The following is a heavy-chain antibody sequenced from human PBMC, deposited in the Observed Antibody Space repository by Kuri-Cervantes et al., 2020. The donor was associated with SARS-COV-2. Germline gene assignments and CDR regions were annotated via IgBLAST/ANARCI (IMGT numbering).Heavy chain of an antibody. Sequence: SETLSLTCTVSGYSISSGYYWGWIRQPPGKGLEWIGSIYHSGSTNYNPSLKSRVTISVDTSKNQFSLKLSSVTAADTAVYYCAKTYYYDSSGYFSRRPNFTFDYWGQGTLVTVSS. CDR1: GYSISSGYY. J-gene: IGHJ4*02. V-gene: IGHV4-38-2*02. CDR3: AKTYYYDSSGYFSRRPNFTFDY. CDR2: IYHSGST. D-gene: IGHD3-22*01.